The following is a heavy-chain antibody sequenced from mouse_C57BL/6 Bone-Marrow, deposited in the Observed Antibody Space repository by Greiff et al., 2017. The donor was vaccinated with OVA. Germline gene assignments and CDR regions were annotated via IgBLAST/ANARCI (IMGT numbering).Heavy chain of an antibody. V-gene: IGHV6-6*01. D-gene: IGHD1-1*01. CDR1: GFTFSDAW. CDR3: TRESGSSFDY. J-gene: IGHJ2*01. CDR2: IRNKANNHAT. Sequence: EVQLQQSGGGLVQPGGSMKLSCAASGFTFSDAWMDWVRQSPEKGLEWVAEIRNKANNHATYYAESVKGRFTISRDDSKSSVYLQMNSLRAEDTGIYYCTRESGSSFDYWGQGTTLTVSS.